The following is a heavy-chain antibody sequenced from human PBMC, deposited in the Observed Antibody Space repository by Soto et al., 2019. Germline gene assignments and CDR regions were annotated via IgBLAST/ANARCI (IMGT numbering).Heavy chain of an antibody. V-gene: IGHV4-31*01. Sequence: QVQLQEMGPGLVKPSQTLTITCTFYGDSVNSASWSWIRQLPGKGLERMGNIHHTGRTFYNPSLKSPVAISIDTAKPLFSLKMRSITAAYTAVYYCARTDAYNSSFFDSWGQGTVVTVAS. D-gene: IGHD6-6*01. CDR2: IHHTGRT. CDR3: ARTDAYNSSFFDS. CDR1: GDSVNSAS. J-gene: IGHJ4*02.